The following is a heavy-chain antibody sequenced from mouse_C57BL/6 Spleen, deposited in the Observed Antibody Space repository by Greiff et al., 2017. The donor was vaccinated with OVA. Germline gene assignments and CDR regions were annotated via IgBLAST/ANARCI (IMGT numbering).Heavy chain of an antibody. CDR3: ARKGYYYGSSYVYFDY. Sequence: VQLKQSVAELVRPGASVKLSCTASGFNIKNTYMHWVKQRPEQGLEWIGRIDPANGNTKYAPKFQGKATITADTSSNTVYLQLSSLTSEDTAIYYCARKGYYYGSSYVYFDYWGQGTTLTVSS. CDR2: IDPANGNT. V-gene: IGHV14-3*01. CDR1: GFNIKNTY. D-gene: IGHD1-1*01. J-gene: IGHJ2*01.